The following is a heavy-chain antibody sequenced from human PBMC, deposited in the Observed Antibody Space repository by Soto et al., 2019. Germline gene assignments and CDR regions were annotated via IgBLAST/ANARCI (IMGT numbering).Heavy chain of an antibody. J-gene: IGHJ4*02. D-gene: IGHD2-15*01. CDR3: VRDEGGNSDY. CDR1: GGSVSSGSHY. V-gene: IGHV4-61*01. CDR2: IYDFGST. Sequence: QVQLQESGPGLVKPSETLSLTCTVSGGSVSSGSHYWNWIRQPPGKGLEWIGYIYDFGSTNYNPSLKSRVTISVDTSKNQFSLKLSSVTAADTAVYYCVRDEGGNSDYWGQGTLVTVSS.